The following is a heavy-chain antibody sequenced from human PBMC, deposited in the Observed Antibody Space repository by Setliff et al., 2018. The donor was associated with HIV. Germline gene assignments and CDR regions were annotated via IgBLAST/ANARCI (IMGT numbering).Heavy chain of an antibody. J-gene: IGHJ6*02. Sequence: GASVKVSCKASGYTFTSYYMHWVRQAPGQGLEWMGIINPSGGSTSYAQKFQGRVTMTRDTSTSTVYMELSSLRSEDTAVYYCARAEIGTAVAGAYYGMDVWGQGTTVTVSS. V-gene: IGHV1-46*01. CDR2: INPSGGST. CDR1: GYTFTSYY. D-gene: IGHD6-19*01. CDR3: ARAEIGTAVAGAYYGMDV.